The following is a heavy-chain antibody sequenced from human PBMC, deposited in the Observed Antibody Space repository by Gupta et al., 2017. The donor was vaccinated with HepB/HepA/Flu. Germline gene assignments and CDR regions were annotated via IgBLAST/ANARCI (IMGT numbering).Heavy chain of an antibody. V-gene: IGHV4-34*01. D-gene: IGHD2-2*02. J-gene: IGHJ3*02. CDR2: INHSGST. CDR1: GGSFSGYY. Sequence: QVQLQQWGAGLLKPSETLSLTCAVYGGSFSGYYWSWIRQPPGKGLEWIGEINHSGSTNYNPSRKSRVTISVDTSKNQFSLKLSSVTAADTAVYYCASYCSSTSCYNAFDIWGQGTMVTVSS. CDR3: ASYCSSTSCYNAFDI.